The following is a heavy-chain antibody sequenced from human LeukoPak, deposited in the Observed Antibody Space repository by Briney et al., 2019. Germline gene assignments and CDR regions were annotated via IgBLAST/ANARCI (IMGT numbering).Heavy chain of an antibody. D-gene: IGHD2-2*01. CDR2: ISYDGSNK. Sequence: GGSLRLSCAASGFTFSSYAMHWVRQAPGKGLERVAVISYDGSNKYYADSVKGRFTISRDNSKNTLYLQMNSLRAEDTAVYYCARAPIVVVPAAIGYYFDYWGQGTLVTVSS. CDR1: GFTFSSYA. J-gene: IGHJ4*02. CDR3: ARAPIVVVPAAIGYYFDY. V-gene: IGHV3-30*04.